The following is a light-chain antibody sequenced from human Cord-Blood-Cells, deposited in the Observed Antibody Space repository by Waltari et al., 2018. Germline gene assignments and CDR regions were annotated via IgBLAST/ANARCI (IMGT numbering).Light chain of an antibody. CDR3: LLYYGGAWV. CDR1: NGAVTRGTH. CDR2: STS. Sequence: QTVVTQEPSLTVSPGGTVTLTCASSNGAVTRGTHPNCFQQKPGQAPRALMYSTSNKHSWTPARFSGSLLGGKAALTLSGVQPEDEAEYYCLLYYGGAWVFGGGTKLTVL. J-gene: IGLJ3*02. V-gene: IGLV7-43*01.